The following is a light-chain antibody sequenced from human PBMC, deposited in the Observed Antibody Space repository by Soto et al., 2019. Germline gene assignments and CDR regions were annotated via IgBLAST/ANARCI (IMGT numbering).Light chain of an antibody. Sequence: EIVLTQTPATLSLSPGERATLSCRASQSVSSSLGWYQQISGQAPRLFIYDASNKATGIPARLSGSGSGTAFSLAISSLEPEDFAGYFCRQRSNWSRTFGQGTKLEIK. J-gene: IGKJ2*01. CDR1: QSVSSS. V-gene: IGKV3-11*01. CDR2: DAS. CDR3: RQRSNWSRT.